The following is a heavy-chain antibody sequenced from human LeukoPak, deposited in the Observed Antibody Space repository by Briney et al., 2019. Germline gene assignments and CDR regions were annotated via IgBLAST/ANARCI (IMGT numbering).Heavy chain of an antibody. CDR2: ISYDGSNK. CDR1: GFTFSSYG. J-gene: IGHJ4*02. D-gene: IGHD6-19*01. V-gene: IGHV3-30*18. CDR3: AKGDRLFSIAVAGLIDY. Sequence: PGRSLRLSCAASGFTFSSYGMHWVRQAPGKGLEWVAVISYDGSNKYYADSVKGRFTISRDNSKNTLYLQMNSLRAEDTAVYYCAKGDRLFSIAVAGLIDYWGQGTLVTVSS.